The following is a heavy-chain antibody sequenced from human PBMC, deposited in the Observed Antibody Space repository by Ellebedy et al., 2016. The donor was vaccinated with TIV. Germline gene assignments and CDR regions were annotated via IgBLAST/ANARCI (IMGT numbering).Heavy chain of an antibody. V-gene: IGHV1-2*06. CDR1: GYSFTAYF. Sequence: ASVKVSCKTSGYSFTAYFIHWVRQAPGQGLEWMGRLNPNSDDTNYAQKFLGRVTISRETSISTAYMELNSLRSDDTAVYYCAKAYYYDSVAYFFDSWGQGTLVTVSS. D-gene: IGHD3-22*01. J-gene: IGHJ4*02. CDR3: AKAYYYDSVAYFFDS. CDR2: LNPNSDDT.